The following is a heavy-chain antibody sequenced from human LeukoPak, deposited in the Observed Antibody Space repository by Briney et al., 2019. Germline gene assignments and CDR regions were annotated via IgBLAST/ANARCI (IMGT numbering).Heavy chain of an antibody. J-gene: IGHJ4*02. CDR3: ARVQRWGYSNYFDY. V-gene: IGHV3-20*04. D-gene: IGHD4-11*01. Sequence: GGSLRLSCAASGFTFDDYGMIWVRQAPGKGLEWVSAINSNGGSTGYAGSVKGRFTMSRDNVKNSLYLQMDSLRAEDTALYYCARVQRWGYSNYFDYWGQGTLVTVSS. CDR1: GFTFDDYG. CDR2: INSNGGST.